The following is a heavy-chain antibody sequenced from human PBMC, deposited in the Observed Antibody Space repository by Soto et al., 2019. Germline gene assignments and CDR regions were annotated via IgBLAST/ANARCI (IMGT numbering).Heavy chain of an antibody. CDR1: GGSISSGGYY. CDR2: IYYSGST. D-gene: IGHD6-13*01. CDR3: ARTLVSSSSLESYYFDY. J-gene: IGHJ4*02. Sequence: PSETLSLTCTVSGGSISSGGYYWSWIRQHPGKGLEWIGYIYYSGSTYYNPSLKSRVTISVDTSKNQFSLKLSSVTAADTAVYYCARTLVSSSSLESYYFDYWGQGTLVTVSS. V-gene: IGHV4-31*03.